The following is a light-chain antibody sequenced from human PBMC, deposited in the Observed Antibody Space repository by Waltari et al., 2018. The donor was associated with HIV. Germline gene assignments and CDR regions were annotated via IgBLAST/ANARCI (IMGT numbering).Light chain of an antibody. CDR2: GAS. J-gene: IGKJ2*01. Sequence: ENVLTQSPGTLSLSPGERATLSCRASQSVRSNYLAWYQQKPGQAPRLLIYGASSRATDIPDRFSGSGSGTHFTLTITRLEPEDFAVYYGQQYGSAYTFGQGTKLEIK. CDR3: QQYGSAYT. CDR1: QSVRSNY. V-gene: IGKV3-20*01.